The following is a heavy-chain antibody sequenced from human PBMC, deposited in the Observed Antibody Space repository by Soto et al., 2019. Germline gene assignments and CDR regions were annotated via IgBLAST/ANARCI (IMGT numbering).Heavy chain of an antibody. D-gene: IGHD6-19*01. V-gene: IGHV3-53*04. Sequence: GGSLRLSCAASGFTFSTYSMHWVRQAPGKGLEWVSVIYSGGSTYYADSVKGRFTISRHNSKNTLYLQMNSLRAEDTAVYYCAREEPYSSLWGQGTTVTVSS. CDR3: AREEPYSSL. CDR2: IYSGGST. CDR1: GFTFSTYS. J-gene: IGHJ6*02.